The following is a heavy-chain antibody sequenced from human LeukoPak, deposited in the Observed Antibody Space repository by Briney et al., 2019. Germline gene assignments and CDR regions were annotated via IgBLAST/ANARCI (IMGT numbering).Heavy chain of an antibody. Sequence: NSSQTLSLTCTVPGGSISSGAYYWSWIRQHPGKGLEWIGYIYDSGSTYYNPSLKSRVTISVDTSKNLFSLRLNSVTAADTAVYYCARDRVAGWLDPWGQGTLVTVSS. D-gene: IGHD3-10*01. CDR2: IYDSGST. CDR1: GGSISSGAYY. V-gene: IGHV4-31*03. CDR3: ARDRVAGWLDP. J-gene: IGHJ5*02.